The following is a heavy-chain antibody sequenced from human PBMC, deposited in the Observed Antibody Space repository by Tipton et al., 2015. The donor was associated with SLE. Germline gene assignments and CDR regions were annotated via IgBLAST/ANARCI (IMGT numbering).Heavy chain of an antibody. Sequence: TLSLTCTVYGDSFSNYYWGWIRQSPGKGLEWIGEMNHSGSSNYNPFPKSRVTISIDTSKDQFSLTLRSVTAADTAVYFCARGPKTRLTLVRAPNAFDYWGQGTLVTVSS. CDR1: GDSFSNYY. J-gene: IGHJ4*02. D-gene: IGHD3-10*01. V-gene: IGHV4-34*01. CDR2: MNHSGSS. CDR3: ARGPKTRLTLVRAPNAFDY.